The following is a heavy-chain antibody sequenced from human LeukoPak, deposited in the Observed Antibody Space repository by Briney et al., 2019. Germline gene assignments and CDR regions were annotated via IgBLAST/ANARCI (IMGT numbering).Heavy chain of an antibody. D-gene: IGHD3-10*01. Sequence: PSETLSLTCTVSGGAISSYYWSWIRQPPGKGLEWIGYIYYSGSTNYNPSPKSRVTISVDTSKNQFSLKLSSVTAADTAVYYCARALWFGELSYYYYYYYMDVWGKGTTVTVSS. CDR3: ARALWFGELSYYYYYYYMDV. J-gene: IGHJ6*03. CDR1: GGAISSYY. CDR2: IYYSGST. V-gene: IGHV4-59*01.